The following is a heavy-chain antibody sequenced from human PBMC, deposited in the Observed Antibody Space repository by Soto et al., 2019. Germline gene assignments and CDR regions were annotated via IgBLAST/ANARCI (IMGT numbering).Heavy chain of an antibody. CDR2: INPNSGGT. J-gene: IGHJ6*03. Sequence: ASVKVSCKASGYTFTGYYMHWVRQAPGQGLEWMGWINPNSGGTNYAQKFQGWVTMTRDTSISTAYMELSRLRSDDTAVYYCARNYCSGGRCYDYYYMDVWGKGTTVTVSS. D-gene: IGHD2-15*01. CDR1: GYTFTGYY. V-gene: IGHV1-2*04. CDR3: ARNYCSGGRCYDYYYMDV.